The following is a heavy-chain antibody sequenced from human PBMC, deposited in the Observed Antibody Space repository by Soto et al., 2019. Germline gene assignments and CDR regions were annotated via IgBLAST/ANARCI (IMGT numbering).Heavy chain of an antibody. CDR1: GFASSSYA. V-gene: IGHV3-23*01. CDR2: ISGSGGST. Sequence: GGSLRLSCAASGFASSSYAMSWVRQAPEKGLEWVSGISGSGGSTYYADSVKGRFTISRDNSKNTLYLQMNSLRAEDTAVYYCAKDRTITMIVVPHAFDIWGRGTMVTVSS. D-gene: IGHD3-22*01. J-gene: IGHJ3*02. CDR3: AKDRTITMIVVPHAFDI.